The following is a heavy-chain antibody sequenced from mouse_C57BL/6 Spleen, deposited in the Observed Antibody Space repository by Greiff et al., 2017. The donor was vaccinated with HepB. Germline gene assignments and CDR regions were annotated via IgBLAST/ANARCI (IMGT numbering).Heavy chain of an antibody. D-gene: IGHD3-2*02. CDR1: GCTFTDYE. CDR3: TRRQTAQAYYAMDY. V-gene: IGHV1-15*01. CDR2: IDPETGGT. J-gene: IGHJ4*01. Sequence: VQLQQSGAELVRPGASVTLSCKASGCTFTDYEMHWVKQTPVHGLEWIGAIDPETGGTAYNQKFKGKAILTADKSSSTAYMELRSLTSEDSAVYYCTRRQTAQAYYAMDYWGQGTSVTVSS.